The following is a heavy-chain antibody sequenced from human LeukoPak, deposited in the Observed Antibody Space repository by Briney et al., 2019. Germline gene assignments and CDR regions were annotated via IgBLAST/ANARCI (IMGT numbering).Heavy chain of an antibody. V-gene: IGHV4-59*08. CDR2: IYYSGST. Sequence: PSETLSLTCAVYGGSFSGYYWSWIRQPPGKGLEWIGYIYYSGSTNYNPSLKSRVTISVDTSKNQFSLKLSSVTAADTAVYYCARHSRVRFLEWLLSDYYYYGMDVWGQGTTVTVSS. D-gene: IGHD3-3*01. CDR1: GGSFSGYY. CDR3: ARHSRVRFLEWLLSDYYYYGMDV. J-gene: IGHJ6*02.